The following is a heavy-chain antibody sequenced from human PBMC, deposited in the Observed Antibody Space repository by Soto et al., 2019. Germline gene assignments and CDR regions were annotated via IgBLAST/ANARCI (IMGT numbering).Heavy chain of an antibody. CDR2: IYHSGSP. J-gene: IGHJ4*02. CDR3: AREFGSYPYYFDY. D-gene: IGHD1-26*01. Sequence: SETLSLTCTVSGGSVSSGVYYWSWIRQPPGKGLEWIGYIYHSGSPNYNPSLKSRVTISVDTSKNQFSLKLSSVTAADTAVYYCAREFGSYPYYFDYWGQGTLVTVS. V-gene: IGHV4-61*08. CDR1: GGSVSSGVYY.